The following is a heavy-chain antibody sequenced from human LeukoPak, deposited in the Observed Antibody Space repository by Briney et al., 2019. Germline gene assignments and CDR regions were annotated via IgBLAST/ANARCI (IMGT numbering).Heavy chain of an antibody. CDR3: ARVRAETVGGRGLDY. J-gene: IGHJ4*02. D-gene: IGHD3-16*01. CDR1: GFTLRSYA. Sequence: GGSLRLSCAASGFTLRSYAMSWVRQAPGKGLEWVSSISGSDDSTYYADSVKGRFTISRDNSKNTLYLQMNSLRAEDTAVYYCARVRAETVGGRGLDYWGQGTLVTVSS. CDR2: ISGSDDST. V-gene: IGHV3-23*01.